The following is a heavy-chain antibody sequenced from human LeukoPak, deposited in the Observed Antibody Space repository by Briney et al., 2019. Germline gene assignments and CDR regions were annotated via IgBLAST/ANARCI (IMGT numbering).Heavy chain of an antibody. V-gene: IGHV1-18*01. CDR1: GYTFTSYG. CDR2: ISAYNGNT. CDR3: ARVSTDYYDSSGSTVGFFDY. D-gene: IGHD3-22*01. Sequence: ASVKVSCKASGYTFTSYGISWVRQTPGQGLEWMGWISAYNGNTNYAQKLQGRVTMTRDTSTSTVYMELSSLRSEDTAVYYCARVSTDYYDSSGSTVGFFDYWGQGTLVTVSS. J-gene: IGHJ4*02.